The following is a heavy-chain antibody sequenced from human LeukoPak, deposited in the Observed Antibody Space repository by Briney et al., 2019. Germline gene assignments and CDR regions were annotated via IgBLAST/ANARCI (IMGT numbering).Heavy chain of an antibody. V-gene: IGHV4-31*03. CDR2: IYYSGST. J-gene: IGHJ4*02. CDR3: ARAGPSYYYDSSGYYLTTFDY. Sequence: SQTLSLTCTVSGGSFSSANYHWSWIRQHPGKGLEWIGYIYYSGSTYYNPSLKNRVSISVDTSKNQFSLKLSSVTAADTAVYYCARAGPSYYYDSSGYYLTTFDYWGQGTLVTVSS. CDR1: GGSFSSANYH. D-gene: IGHD3-22*01.